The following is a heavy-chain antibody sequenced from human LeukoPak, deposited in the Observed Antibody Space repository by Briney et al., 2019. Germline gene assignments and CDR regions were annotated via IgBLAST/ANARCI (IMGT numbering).Heavy chain of an antibody. J-gene: IGHJ5*02. CDR3: ARDHRQQLGNWFDP. CDR2: IGGSGSLI. Sequence: PGGSLRLSCAASRFTFSDSYMSWIRQAPGKGLEWIAFIGGSGSLIYYADSVKGRFTISRDNAKNSLYLQMTTLRAEDTAVYYCARDHRQQLGNWFDPWGQGTLVTVSS. CDR1: RFTFSDSY. V-gene: IGHV3-11*04. D-gene: IGHD6-13*01.